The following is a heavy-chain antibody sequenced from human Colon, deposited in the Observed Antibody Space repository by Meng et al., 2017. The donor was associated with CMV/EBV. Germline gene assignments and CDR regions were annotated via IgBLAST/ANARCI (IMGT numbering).Heavy chain of an antibody. V-gene: IGHV1-8*01. D-gene: IGHD1-26*01. CDR1: GYSFSTYD. Sequence: SCKASGYSFSTYDMNWVRQATGQGLEWLGWMSPKSGNTGYAQKFQGRVAMTRNTSISTAYMELSSLTSEDTAVYYCARERGGGFDPWGQGTLVTVSS. CDR3: ARERGGGFDP. CDR2: MSPKSGNT. J-gene: IGHJ5*02.